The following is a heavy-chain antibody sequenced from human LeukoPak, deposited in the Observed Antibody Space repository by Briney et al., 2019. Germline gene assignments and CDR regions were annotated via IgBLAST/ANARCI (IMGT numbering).Heavy chain of an antibody. V-gene: IGHV1-2*02. D-gene: IGHD2-15*01. CDR3: ARDLVLGGYCSGGSCYRNWFDP. CDR2: IDPNSGGT. Sequence: ASVKVSCEASGYTFTGYYMHWVRQAPGQGLEWMGWIDPNSGGTNYAQKFQGRVTMTRDTSISTAYMELSRLRSDDTAVYYCARDLVLGGYCSGGSCYRNWFDPWGQGTLVTVSS. CDR1: GYTFTGYY. J-gene: IGHJ5*02.